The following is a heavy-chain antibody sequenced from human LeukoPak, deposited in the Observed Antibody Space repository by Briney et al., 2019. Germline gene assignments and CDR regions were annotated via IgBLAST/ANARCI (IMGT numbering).Heavy chain of an antibody. Sequence: SETLSLTCTVSGGSITSHYWSWIRQPPGKGLEWMAYIYYSGSTYYNPSLKSRVTISVDTSKNQFSLKLSSVTAADTALYYCARGGNYWVYWGQGTLVTVSS. V-gene: IGHV4-59*11. J-gene: IGHJ4*02. CDR3: ARGGNYWVY. D-gene: IGHD1-26*01. CDR2: IYYSGST. CDR1: GGSITSHY.